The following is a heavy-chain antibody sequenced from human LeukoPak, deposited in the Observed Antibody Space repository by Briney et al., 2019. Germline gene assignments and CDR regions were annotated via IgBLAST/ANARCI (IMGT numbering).Heavy chain of an antibody. CDR2: ISSSGSAI. Sequence: GRSLRLSCAASGFTFRSYEMNWVRQAPGKGPEWVSYISSSGSAIFYADSVRGRFTISRDKAKNSLYLQMNSLRAEDTAVYYCARVYSSSSGKAMDVWGQGTTVTVSS. CDR1: GFTFRSYE. D-gene: IGHD6-6*01. V-gene: IGHV3-48*03. J-gene: IGHJ6*02. CDR3: ARVYSSSSGKAMDV.